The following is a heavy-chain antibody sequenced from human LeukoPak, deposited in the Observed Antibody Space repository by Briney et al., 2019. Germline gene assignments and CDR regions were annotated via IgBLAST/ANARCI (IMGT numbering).Heavy chain of an antibody. CDR1: GGSISSYY. D-gene: IGHD2-21*02. J-gene: IGHJ3*02. CDR3: ARYSYCGGDCYDAFDI. V-gene: IGHV4-59*01. CDR2: IYYSGST. Sequence: PSETLSLTCTVSGGSISSYYWSWIRQPPGKGLEWIGYIYYSGSTNYNPSLKSRVTISVDTSKNQFSLKLSSVTAADTAVYYCARYSYCGGDCYDAFDIWGQGTMVTVSS.